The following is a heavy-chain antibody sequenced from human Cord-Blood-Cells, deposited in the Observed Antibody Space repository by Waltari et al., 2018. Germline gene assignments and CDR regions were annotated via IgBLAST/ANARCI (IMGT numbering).Heavy chain of an antibody. CDR3: ARIFADSSSSWFDP. CDR1: GFSLSNARMG. D-gene: IGHD6-6*01. Sequence: QVTLKESGPVLVKPTETLTLTCTVSGFSLSNARMGVSWIRQPPGKALEWLAHIFSNHEKSYSTSPKRMPTISTDTSKIQVVLTRTHMDPVDTSTYYCARIFADSSSSWFDPWGQGTLVTVSS. V-gene: IGHV2-26*01. J-gene: IGHJ5*02. CDR2: IFSNHEK.